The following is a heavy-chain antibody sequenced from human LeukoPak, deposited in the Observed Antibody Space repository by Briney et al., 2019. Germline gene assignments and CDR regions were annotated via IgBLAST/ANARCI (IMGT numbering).Heavy chain of an antibody. D-gene: IGHD6-13*01. V-gene: IGHV4-59*12. Sequence: SSETLSLTCTVSGGSISSYYWSWIRQPPGKGLEWIGYIYHSGSTYYNPSLKSRVTISVDRSKNQFSLKLSSVTAADTAVYYCARVRIAAAGFDYWGQGTLVTVSS. CDR2: IYHSGST. CDR3: ARVRIAAAGFDY. J-gene: IGHJ4*02. CDR1: GGSISSYY.